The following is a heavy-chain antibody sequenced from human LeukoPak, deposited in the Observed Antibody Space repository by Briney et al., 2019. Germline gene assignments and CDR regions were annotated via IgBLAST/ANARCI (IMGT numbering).Heavy chain of an antibody. CDR3: ARGSYSGSYYGYSQH. CDR2: IYYSGSS. D-gene: IGHD1-26*01. Sequence: SETLSLTCTVSGDSISSYYWSWIRQPPGKGLEWIGNIYYSGSSNYNPSLESRVTVSVDTSKNQFSLQLSSVTAADTAVYYCARGSYSGSYYGYSQHWGQGTLVTVSS. CDR1: GDSISSYY. J-gene: IGHJ1*01. V-gene: IGHV4-59*01.